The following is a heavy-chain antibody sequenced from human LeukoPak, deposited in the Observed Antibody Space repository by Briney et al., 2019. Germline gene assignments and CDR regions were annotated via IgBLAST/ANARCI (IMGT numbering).Heavy chain of an antibody. CDR3: ARGDVVVVPAAINEGVDCSGGSCYPSFDY. J-gene: IGHJ4*02. CDR1: GGSISSYY. V-gene: IGHV4-59*12. D-gene: IGHD2-2*02. Sequence: NPSETLSLTCTVSGGSISSYYWSWIRQPPGKGLEWIGYIYYSGSTNYNPSLKSRVTISVDTSKNQFSLKLSFVTAADTAVYYCARGDVVVVPAAINEGVDCSGGSCYPSFDYWGQGTLVTVSS. CDR2: IYYSGST.